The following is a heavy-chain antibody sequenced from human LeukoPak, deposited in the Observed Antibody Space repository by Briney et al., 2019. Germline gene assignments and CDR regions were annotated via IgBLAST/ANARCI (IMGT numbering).Heavy chain of an antibody. J-gene: IGHJ5*02. CDR2: ISAYNGNT. CDR3: ARTNYYGSGSYYFWFNP. CDR1: GYTFTGYY. Sequence: ASVKVSCKASGYTFTGYYMHWVRQAPGQGLEWMGWISAYNGNTNYAQKLQGRVTMTTDTSTSTAYMELRSLRSDDTAVYYCARTNYYGSGSYYFWFNPWGQGTLVTVSS. D-gene: IGHD3-10*01. V-gene: IGHV1-18*04.